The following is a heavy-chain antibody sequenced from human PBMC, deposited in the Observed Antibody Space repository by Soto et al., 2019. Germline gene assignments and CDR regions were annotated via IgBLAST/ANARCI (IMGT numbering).Heavy chain of an antibody. J-gene: IGHJ4*02. V-gene: IGHV3-23*01. Sequence: PGGSLRLSCAASGFTFSSYAMSWVRQAPGKGLEWVSGISGSGGSTYYADSVKGRFTISRDNSKNTLYLQMNSLRAEDTAVYYCAKVSVAGRGEGVPFDYWGQGTLVTVSS. D-gene: IGHD6-19*01. CDR1: GFTFSSYA. CDR2: ISGSGGST. CDR3: AKVSVAGRGEGVPFDY.